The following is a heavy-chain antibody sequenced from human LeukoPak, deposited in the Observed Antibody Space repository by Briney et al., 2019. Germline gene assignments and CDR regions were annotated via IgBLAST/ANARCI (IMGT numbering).Heavy chain of an antibody. V-gene: IGHV4-34*01. Sequence: PSETLSLTCDVSGVSFSTYYWSWIRQSPEKGLEWIGEVNHSGYTNYNPSLKGRVTISVDTSKNQFSLKLSFVTAADTAVYYCARQVYGSDYWGQGTLVTVSS. CDR1: GVSFSTYY. D-gene: IGHD4-17*01. CDR2: VNHSGYT. CDR3: ARQVYGSDY. J-gene: IGHJ4*02.